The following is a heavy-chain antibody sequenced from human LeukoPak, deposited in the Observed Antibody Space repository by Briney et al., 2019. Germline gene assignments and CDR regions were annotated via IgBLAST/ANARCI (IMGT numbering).Heavy chain of an antibody. J-gene: IGHJ4*02. CDR3: ARRGPSGRSLDY. D-gene: IGHD3-10*01. V-gene: IGHV4-39*01. CDR1: GGSISSSRYY. CDR2: IYYSGST. Sequence: SETLSLTCTVSGGSISSSRYYWGWIRQPPGKGLEWIGSIYYSGSTYYNPSLKSRVTISVDTSQNQFSLKLSSVTAADTAVYYCARRGPSGRSLDYWGQGTLVTVSS.